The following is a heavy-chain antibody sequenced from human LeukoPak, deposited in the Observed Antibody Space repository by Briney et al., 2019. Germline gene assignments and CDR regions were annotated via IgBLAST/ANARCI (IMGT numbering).Heavy chain of an antibody. CDR2: IYTSGST. Sequence: PSETLSLTCTVSGGSISSYYWSWIRQPAGKGLEWIGRIYTSGSTNYNPSLKSRVTMSVDTSKNQFSLKLSSVTAADTAVYYCARDGYYYDSSGYYSDAFDIWGQGTMVTVSS. J-gene: IGHJ3*02. D-gene: IGHD3-22*01. CDR1: GGSISSYY. V-gene: IGHV4-4*07. CDR3: ARDGYYYDSSGYYSDAFDI.